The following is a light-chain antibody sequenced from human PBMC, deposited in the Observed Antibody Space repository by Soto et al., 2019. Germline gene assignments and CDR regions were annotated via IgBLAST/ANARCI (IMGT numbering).Light chain of an antibody. V-gene: IGLV2-23*01. Sequence: QSALTQPASVSGSPGQSITISCTGTSSDVGSYNLVSWYQQHPGKAPKLMIYEGSKRPSGLSNRFSGSKSGNTASLTISGLQAEDEADYYCCSYAGSRTLIFGEGTQLTVL. CDR3: CSYAGSRTLI. CDR2: EGS. CDR1: SSDVGSYNL. J-gene: IGLJ2*01.